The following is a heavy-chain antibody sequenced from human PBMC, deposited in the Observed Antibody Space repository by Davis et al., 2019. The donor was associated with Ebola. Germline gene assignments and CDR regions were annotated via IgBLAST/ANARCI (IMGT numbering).Heavy chain of an antibody. V-gene: IGHV4-34*01. D-gene: IGHD3-10*02. CDR2: ITHSGST. CDR3: ARLKWRKAYYVAPDV. CDR1: GGSLNTYY. J-gene: IGHJ6*04. Sequence: PSETLSLTCAVYGGSLNTYYWSWIRQPPGKGLGWIGEITHSGSTNYKPSLKSRVTISVDTSKNQFSLRLRSVTAADTAIYYCARLKWRKAYYVAPDVWGRGTTVTVSS.